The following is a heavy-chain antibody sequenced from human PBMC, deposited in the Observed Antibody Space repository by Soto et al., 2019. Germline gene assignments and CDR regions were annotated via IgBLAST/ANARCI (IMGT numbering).Heavy chain of an antibody. Sequence: QVQLVESGGGVVQPGRSLRLSCAASGFTFSSYGMHWVRQAPGKGLEWVAVIWYDGTNKYYADSVKGRFTISRDNSKNTLYLQMNGLRAEDTAVYYCARASSNLVDLHYWGQGTLVTVSS. V-gene: IGHV3-33*01. CDR3: ARASSNLVDLHY. D-gene: IGHD6-13*01. J-gene: IGHJ4*02. CDR1: GFTFSSYG. CDR2: IWYDGTNK.